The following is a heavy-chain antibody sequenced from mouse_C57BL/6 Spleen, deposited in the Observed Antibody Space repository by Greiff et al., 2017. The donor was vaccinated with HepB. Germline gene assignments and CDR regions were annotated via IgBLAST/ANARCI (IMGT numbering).Heavy chain of an antibody. V-gene: IGHV7-1*01. D-gene: IGHD2-4*01. J-gene: IGHJ4*01. Sequence: EVKLVESGGGLVQSGRSLRLSCATSGFTFSDFYMEWVRQAPGKGLEWIAASRNKANDYTTEYSASVKGRFIVSRDTSQSILYLQMNALRAEDTAIYYCARDGYYDYEGAMDYWGQGTSVTVSS. CDR1: GFTFSDFY. CDR2: SRNKANDYTT. CDR3: ARDGYYDYEGAMDY.